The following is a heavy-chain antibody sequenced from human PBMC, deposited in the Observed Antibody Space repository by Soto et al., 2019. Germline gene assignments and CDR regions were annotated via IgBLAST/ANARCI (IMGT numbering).Heavy chain of an antibody. D-gene: IGHD3-9*01. CDR3: ARTIHDDFDWLSHSRSFDY. J-gene: IGHJ4*02. CDR1: GFTFSSYA. CDR2: ISGSGGST. Sequence: PGGSLRLSCAASGFTFSSYAMSWVRQAPGKGLEWVSAISGSGGSTYYADSVKGRFTISRDNSKNTLYLQMNSLRAEDTAVYYCARTIHDDFDWLSHSRSFDYWGQGTLVTVSS. V-gene: IGHV3-23*01.